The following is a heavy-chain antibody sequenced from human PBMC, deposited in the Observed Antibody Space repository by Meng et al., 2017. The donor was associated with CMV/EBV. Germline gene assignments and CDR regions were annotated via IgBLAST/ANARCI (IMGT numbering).Heavy chain of an antibody. V-gene: IGHV3-7*01. J-gene: IGHJ4*02. CDR1: GFTLSSYW. Sequence: GGSLRLSCAASGFTLSSYWMSWVRQAPGKGLEWVANIKQDGSEKYYVDSVKGRFTISRDNAKNSLYRQMNSLRAEDTAVYYCARPRVGATWDYWGQGTLVTVSS. CDR2: IKQDGSEK. CDR3: ARPRVGATWDY. D-gene: IGHD1-26*01.